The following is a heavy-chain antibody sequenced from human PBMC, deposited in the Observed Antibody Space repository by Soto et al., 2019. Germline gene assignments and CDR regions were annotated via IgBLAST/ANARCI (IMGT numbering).Heavy chain of an antibody. Sequence: GGSLRLSCAASGFTFSSHAMSWVRQAPGKGLEWVSTISGSGGSTYYADSVKGRFTISRDNSKNMLYLQMNSLRAEDTVVYYCAKDSHPGWYLNYWGRGTLVTVSS. V-gene: IGHV3-23*01. CDR3: AKDSHPGWYLNY. J-gene: IGHJ4*02. CDR2: ISGSGGST. D-gene: IGHD6-19*01. CDR1: GFTFSSHA.